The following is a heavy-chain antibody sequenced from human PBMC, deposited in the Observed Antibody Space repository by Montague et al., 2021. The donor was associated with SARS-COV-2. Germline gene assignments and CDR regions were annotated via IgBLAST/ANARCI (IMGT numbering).Heavy chain of an antibody. J-gene: IGHJ6*02. Sequence: SETLSLTCAVSGGSISGSSYYWGWIRQPPGKGLEWIGSIYYSGSTYYNPSLKSRVSISVDTSKNQFSLKLSSVTAADTAVYYCARLWDTVYYYYGMDVWGQGTTVTVSS. V-gene: IGHV4-39*01. CDR2: IYYSGST. CDR1: GGSISGSSYY. CDR3: ARLWDTVYYYYGMDV. D-gene: IGHD1-26*01.